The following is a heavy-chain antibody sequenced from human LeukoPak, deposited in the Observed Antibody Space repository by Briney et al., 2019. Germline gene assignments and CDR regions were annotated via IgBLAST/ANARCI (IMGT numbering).Heavy chain of an antibody. CDR1: GFTFSSYS. V-gene: IGHV3-48*04. J-gene: IGHJ4*02. D-gene: IGHD1-26*01. Sequence: GGSLRLSCATSGFTFSSYSMNWVRQAPGKGLEWVSFISSSSSTIYYADSVKGRFTISRDNAKNSLYLQMNSLRAEDTAVYYCARDRGGSYSAIDYWGQGTLVTVSS. CDR2: ISSSSSTI. CDR3: ARDRGGSYSAIDY.